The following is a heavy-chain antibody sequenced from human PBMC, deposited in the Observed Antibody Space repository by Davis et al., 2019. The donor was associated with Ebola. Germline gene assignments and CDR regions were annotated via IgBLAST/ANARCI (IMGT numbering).Heavy chain of an antibody. Sequence: SETLSLTCAVYGGSFSGYYWSWIRQHPGKGLEWIGYIYYSGSTYYNPSLKSRVTISVDTSKNQFSLKLSSVTAADTAVYYCARGGHPYDIPPSWFDPWGQGTLVTVSS. D-gene: IGHD3-9*01. J-gene: IGHJ5*02. CDR1: GGSFSGYY. V-gene: IGHV4-31*11. CDR3: ARGGHPYDIPPSWFDP. CDR2: IYYSGST.